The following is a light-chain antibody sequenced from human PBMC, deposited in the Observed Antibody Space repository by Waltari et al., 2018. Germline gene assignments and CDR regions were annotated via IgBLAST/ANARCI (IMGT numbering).Light chain of an antibody. CDR2: EVS. CDR1: SRDVGSYNL. V-gene: IGLV2-23*02. Sequence: QSALTPPASVSGSPGQSLTISCPGTSRDVGSYNLVSCYQHHPGKPPKLMIFEVSKRPSGVSNRFSGSKSGSTASLTISGLQAEDEADYYCCSYAGSSTFYVFGIGTKVTVL. J-gene: IGLJ1*01. CDR3: CSYAGSSTFYV.